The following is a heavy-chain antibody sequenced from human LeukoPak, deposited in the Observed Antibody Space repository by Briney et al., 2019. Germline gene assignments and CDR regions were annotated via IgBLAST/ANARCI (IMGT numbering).Heavy chain of an antibody. D-gene: IGHD2-2*01. CDR2: ISGSGGNT. Sequence: GGSLRLSCAASGFTFSSYAMSWVRQAPGKGLEWVSSISGSGGNTFYADSVKGRFTISRDNSKNTLYLQMNSLRAEDSAVYYCAKDSGAGFYCSSTTCYFSDYWGQGTLVTVSS. CDR1: GFTFSSYA. V-gene: IGHV3-23*01. J-gene: IGHJ4*02. CDR3: AKDSGAGFYCSSTTCYFSDY.